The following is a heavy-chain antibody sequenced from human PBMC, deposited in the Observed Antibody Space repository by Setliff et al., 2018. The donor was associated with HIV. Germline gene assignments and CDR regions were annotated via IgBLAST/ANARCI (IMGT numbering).Heavy chain of an antibody. D-gene: IGHD6-6*01. CDR1: GYTFPHAW. CDR3: ATSPGTYSDSSASYFDY. J-gene: IGHJ4*02. Sequence: GESLKISCKGSGYTFPHAWIGWVRQMPGEGLEWMGIIYLSDSDTRYSRSFQGQVTISVDQSITTAYLQWSSLKASDTAMYYCATSPGTYSDSSASYFDYWGQGTLVTVSS. V-gene: IGHV5-51*01. CDR2: IYLSDSDT.